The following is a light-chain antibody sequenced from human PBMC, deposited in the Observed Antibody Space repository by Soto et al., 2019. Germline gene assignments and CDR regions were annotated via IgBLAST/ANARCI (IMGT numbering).Light chain of an antibody. CDR1: SSNIGNNY. Sequence: QSALTQPPSVSAAPGQKVTISCSGSSSNIGNNYVSWYQQLPGTAPKLLNYDNDKRPSGIPDRFSGSKSGTSATLGITGLQTGDDADYYCGAWAGSLNNQVFGGGTKLNVL. CDR3: GAWAGSLNNQV. CDR2: DND. J-gene: IGLJ2*01. V-gene: IGLV1-51*01.